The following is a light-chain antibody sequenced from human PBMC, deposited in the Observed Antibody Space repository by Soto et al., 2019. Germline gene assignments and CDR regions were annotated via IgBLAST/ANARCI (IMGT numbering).Light chain of an antibody. CDR2: KAS. Sequence: DIQMTQSPSTLSASVGDRVTITCRASQSISSWLAWYQQKPGKAPKLLIYKASTLESGVPARFSGSGSGTEFTLSISSLQPDDFATYYCQQYSSYIFTFVPGTKVDI. J-gene: IGKJ3*01. V-gene: IGKV1-5*03. CDR1: QSISSW. CDR3: QQYSSYIFT.